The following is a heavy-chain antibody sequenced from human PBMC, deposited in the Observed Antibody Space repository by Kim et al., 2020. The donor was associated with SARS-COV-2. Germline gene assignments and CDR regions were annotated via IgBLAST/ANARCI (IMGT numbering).Heavy chain of an antibody. J-gene: IGHJ5*02. D-gene: IGHD2-8*01. Sequence: AQKLQGRVTMTTDTSTSTAYMELRSLRSDDTAVYYCARSQMVPTGWFDPWGQGTLVTVSS. CDR3: ARSQMVPTGWFDP. V-gene: IGHV1-18*01.